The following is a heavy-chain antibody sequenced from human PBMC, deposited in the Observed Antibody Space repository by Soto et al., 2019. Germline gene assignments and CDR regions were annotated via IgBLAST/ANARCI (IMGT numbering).Heavy chain of an antibody. CDR2: IWYDGSNK. CDR3: ARNPIGGYYYYFDY. CDR1: GFTFSSYG. Sequence: GGSLRLSCAASGFTFSSYGMHWVRQAPGKGLEWVAVIWYDGSNKYYADSVKGRYTISRDNSKNTLYLQMNSLRAEDTAVYYCARNPIGGYYYYFDYWGQGTLVTVSS. D-gene: IGHD3-22*01. J-gene: IGHJ4*02. V-gene: IGHV3-33*01.